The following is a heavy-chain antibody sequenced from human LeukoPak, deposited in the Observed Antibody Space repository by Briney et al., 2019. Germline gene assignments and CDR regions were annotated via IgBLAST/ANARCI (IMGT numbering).Heavy chain of an antibody. CDR1: GYSFTNYW. J-gene: IGHJ4*02. Sequence: GESLKISCKGSGYSFTNYWIGWVRQMPGKGLEWMGIIYPGDSDTRYSPSFQGQVTTLVDKSISTAYLQWSSLKASDTAMYYCARREVGPTLPDYRGQGTLVTVSS. V-gene: IGHV5-51*01. D-gene: IGHD1-26*01. CDR2: IYPGDSDT. CDR3: ARREVGPTLPDY.